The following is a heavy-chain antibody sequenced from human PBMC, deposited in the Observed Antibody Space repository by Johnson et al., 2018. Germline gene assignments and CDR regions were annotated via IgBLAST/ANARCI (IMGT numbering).Heavy chain of an antibody. CDR1: GGSLRAYY. J-gene: IGHJ6*03. CDR3: ARGGGFYYHLDF. D-gene: IGHD3-10*01. Sequence: QVQLQQWGAGLLKPSETLSLTCALYGGSLRAYYWTWIRQPPGKGLEWIGEINQNANTNYNPSLKSRVPISIDMSKNQFSLNLNSGTAADTGVYYCARGGGFYYHLDFWVKGTTVTVSS. V-gene: IGHV4-34*01. CDR2: INQNANT.